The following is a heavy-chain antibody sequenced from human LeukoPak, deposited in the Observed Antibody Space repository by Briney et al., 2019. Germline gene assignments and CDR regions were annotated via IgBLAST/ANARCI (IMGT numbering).Heavy chain of an antibody. V-gene: IGHV4-34*01. CDR3: AKGAGPPWFDP. J-gene: IGHJ5*02. CDR2: INHSGST. Sequence: SETLSLTCAVYGGSFSGYYWSWIRQPPGKGLEWIGEINHSGSTNYNPSLKSRVTISVDTSKNQFSLKLSSVTAADTAVYYCAKGAGPPWFDPWGQGILVTVPS. D-gene: IGHD6-19*01. CDR1: GGSFSGYY.